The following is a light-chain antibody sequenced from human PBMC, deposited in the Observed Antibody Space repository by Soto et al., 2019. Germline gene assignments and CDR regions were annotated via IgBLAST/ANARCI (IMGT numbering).Light chain of an antibody. V-gene: IGKV3-11*01. CDR2: DAS. CDR3: QQRSSWPLT. CDR1: QSVSSS. Sequence: EIVLTQSPATLSLSPGETATLSCRAGQSVSSSLAWYQQKPGQTPRLLIYDASNRATGIPARFSGSGSGTDFTLTVSSLEPEDFAVYYCQQRSSWPLTFGGGTKVEI. J-gene: IGKJ4*01.